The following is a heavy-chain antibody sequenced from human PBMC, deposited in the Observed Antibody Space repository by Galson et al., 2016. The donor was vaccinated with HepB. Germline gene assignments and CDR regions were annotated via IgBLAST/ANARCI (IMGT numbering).Heavy chain of an antibody. V-gene: IGHV4-4*02. CDR3: ARVLGYCSGGICYDWFDP. CDR2: VYHDGSI. J-gene: IGHJ5*02. D-gene: IGHD2-15*01. CDR1: GASISSNSY. Sequence: SETLSLTCAVSGASISSNSYWSWVRQAPGKGLEWIGEVYHDGSINYTPSVKSRITISVDKSKNQFSLKLSSVTAADTAVYYCARVLGYCSGGICYDWFDPWGQGTLVTVSS.